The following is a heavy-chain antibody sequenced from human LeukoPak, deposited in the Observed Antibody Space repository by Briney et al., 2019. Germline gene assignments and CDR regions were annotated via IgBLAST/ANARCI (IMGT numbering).Heavy chain of an antibody. Sequence: GGPLRLSCAASGFTFSSYSMNWVRQAPGKGLEWVSSISSSSSYIYYADSVKGRFTISRDNAKNSLYLQMNSLRAEDTAVYYCARGYAEYCSSTSCYENWFDPWGQGTLVTVSS. D-gene: IGHD2-2*01. V-gene: IGHV3-21*01. J-gene: IGHJ5*02. CDR2: ISSSSSYI. CDR1: GFTFSSYS. CDR3: ARGYAEYCSSTSCYENWFDP.